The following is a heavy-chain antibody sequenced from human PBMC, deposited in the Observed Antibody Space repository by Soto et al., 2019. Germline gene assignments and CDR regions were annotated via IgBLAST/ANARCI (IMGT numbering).Heavy chain of an antibody. D-gene: IGHD3-3*01. CDR3: ARRLEFGNCYFTAPMDV. V-gene: IGHV4-39*02. CDR2: FYYTGST. CDR1: GDSMTRGSYY. Sequence: QLQLQESGPGLVKPSETLSLTCVVSGDSMTRGSYYWAWIRQPPGKGLEWIGSFYYTGSTNYNPSLKSRVTVSADTSNNHSALRLTSVTAADTAVYYCARRLEFGNCYFTAPMDVWGKGTTVAVSS. J-gene: IGHJ6*03.